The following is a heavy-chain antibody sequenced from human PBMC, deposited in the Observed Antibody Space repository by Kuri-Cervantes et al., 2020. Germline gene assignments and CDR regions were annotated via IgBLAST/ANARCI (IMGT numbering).Heavy chain of an antibody. J-gene: IGHJ4*02. CDR1: GGSISSGGYS. V-gene: IGHV4-31*11. Sequence: SETLSLTCAVSGGSISSGGYSWSWIRQPPGKGLEWIGYIYYSGSTYYNPSLKSRVTISVDTSKNQFSLKLSSVTAADTAVYYCARESGTTVTFDYWGQGTLVTVSS. CDR3: ARESGTTVTFDY. CDR2: IYYSGST. D-gene: IGHD4-11*01.